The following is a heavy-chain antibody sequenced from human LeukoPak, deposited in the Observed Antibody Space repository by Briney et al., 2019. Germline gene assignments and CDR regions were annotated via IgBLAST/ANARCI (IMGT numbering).Heavy chain of an antibody. CDR2: IYTSGST. CDR1: GGSISSYY. Sequence: SETLSLXCTVSGGSISSYYWSWIRQPAGKGLEWIGRIYTSGSTNYNPSLKSRVTMSVDTSKNQFSLKLSSVTAADTAVYYCARDHDFWSGYYQVYYFDYWGQGTLVTVSS. CDR3: ARDHDFWSGYYQVYYFDY. J-gene: IGHJ4*02. D-gene: IGHD3-3*01. V-gene: IGHV4-4*07.